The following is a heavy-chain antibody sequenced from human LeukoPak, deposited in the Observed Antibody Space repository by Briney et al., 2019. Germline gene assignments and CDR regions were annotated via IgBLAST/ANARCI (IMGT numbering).Heavy chain of an antibody. Sequence: ASVKVSCKASGYTFTTYGISWVRQAPGQGLEWMGWISAYNGNTNYAQKLQGRVTMTTDTSTSTANMELRSLRYDDTAVYYCARVFGSSSFAFDIWGQGTMVTVSS. D-gene: IGHD6-6*01. CDR1: GYTFTTYG. CDR2: ISAYNGNT. J-gene: IGHJ3*02. V-gene: IGHV1-18*01. CDR3: ARVFGSSSFAFDI.